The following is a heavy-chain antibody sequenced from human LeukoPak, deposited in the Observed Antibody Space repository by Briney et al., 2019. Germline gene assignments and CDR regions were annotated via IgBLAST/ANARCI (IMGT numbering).Heavy chain of an antibody. CDR3: ARRYCSGGSCYSYGPFDY. J-gene: IGHJ4*02. CDR1: GGTFSSYA. CDR2: IIPILGIA. V-gene: IGHV1-69*04. Sequence: SVKVSCKASGGTFSSYAISWVRQAPGQGLEWMGRIIPILGIANYAQKFQGRVTITTDKSTSTAYMELSSLRSEDTAVYYCARRYCSGGSCYSYGPFDYWGQGTLVTVSS. D-gene: IGHD2-15*01.